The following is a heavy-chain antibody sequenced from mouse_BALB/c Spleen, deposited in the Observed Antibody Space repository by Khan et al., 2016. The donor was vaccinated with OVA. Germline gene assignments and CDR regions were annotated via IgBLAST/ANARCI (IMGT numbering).Heavy chain of an antibody. CDR3: ASHLSGAIAY. CDR1: GFTFSAYG. CDR2: INSDGFST. V-gene: IGHV5-6*01. Sequence: EVELVESGGDLVRPGGSLKLSCAASGFTFSAYGMSWVRQSPDKRLEWVATINSDGFSTYYPASLKGRFIISRDNAKNTLYLQMRSLKSEDTAMYYCASHLSGAIAYWGQGTLVTVSA. J-gene: IGHJ3*01. D-gene: IGHD1-3*01.